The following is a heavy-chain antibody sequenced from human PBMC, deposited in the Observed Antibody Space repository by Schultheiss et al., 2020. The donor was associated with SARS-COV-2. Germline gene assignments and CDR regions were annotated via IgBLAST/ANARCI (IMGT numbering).Heavy chain of an antibody. J-gene: IGHJ4*02. Sequence: GGSLRLSCAASGFTFSSYAMHWVRQAPGKGLEWVAFIRYDGSNKYYADSVKGRFTISRDNSKNTLYLQMNSLRAEDTAVYYCARVSPGPYCGGDCYWYYFDYWGQGTLVTVSS. CDR1: GFTFSSYA. CDR3: ARVSPGPYCGGDCYWYYFDY. CDR2: IRYDGSNK. D-gene: IGHD2-21*02. V-gene: IGHV3-30*02.